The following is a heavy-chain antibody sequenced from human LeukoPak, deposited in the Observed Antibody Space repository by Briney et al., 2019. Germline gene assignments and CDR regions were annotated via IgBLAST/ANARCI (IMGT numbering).Heavy chain of an antibody. V-gene: IGHV3-23*01. D-gene: IGHD4-17*01. CDR2: ITSGGAP. CDR3: ARDPNGGYIGAFEF. J-gene: IGHJ3*01. CDR1: GFTFSNYA. Sequence: PGGSLRLSCAASGFTFSNYAVMWVRQAPGQGLEWVSAITSGGAPRYADSVKGRFPISRDNSKNTLYLQMNSLRAEDTAEYFCARDPNGGYIGAFEFWGRGTVVTVSS.